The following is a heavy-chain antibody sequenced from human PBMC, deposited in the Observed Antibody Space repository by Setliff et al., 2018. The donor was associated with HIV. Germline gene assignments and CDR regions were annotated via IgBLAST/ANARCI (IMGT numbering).Heavy chain of an antibody. CDR1: GYSVSGGYY. V-gene: IGHV4-38-2*01. D-gene: IGHD5-12*01. Sequence: SETLSLTCAVSGYSVSGGYYWGWIRQPPGKGLEWIASIYYSGSTYYAPSLKSRVTISVDTSKNQFSLKLTSVTAADTAVYFCARVVPREVAPGGFDIWGQGTMVTVS. J-gene: IGHJ3*02. CDR3: ARVVPREVAPGGFDI. CDR2: IYYSGST.